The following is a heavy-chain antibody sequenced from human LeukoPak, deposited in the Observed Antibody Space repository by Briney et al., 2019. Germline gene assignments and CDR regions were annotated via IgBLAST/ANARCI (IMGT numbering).Heavy chain of an antibody. J-gene: IGHJ4*02. CDR2: INHSGDT. D-gene: IGHD4-11*01. CDR3: ARGSRNYNNYEGADY. Sequence: PSETLSLNCAVYGGAFSGYYWSWIRQPPGKGLKWIGEINHSGDTKYNPSHKRRVIMSVDVSKDQFSLKLTSLTAADTAVYYCARGSRNYNNYEGADYWGQGTLVTVSS. CDR1: GGAFSGYY. V-gene: IGHV4-34*01.